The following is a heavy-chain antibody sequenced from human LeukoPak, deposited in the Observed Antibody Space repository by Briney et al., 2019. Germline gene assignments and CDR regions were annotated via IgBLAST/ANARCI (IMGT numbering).Heavy chain of an antibody. J-gene: IGHJ5*02. D-gene: IGHD6-19*01. CDR2: TYYMSKWNT. CDR3: ARAGRGSHWFDP. CDR1: GDSVSSNSAA. V-gene: IGHV6-1*01. Sequence: SQTLSLTCAISGDSVSSNSAAWNWIRQSPSRGLEWLGRTYYMSKWNTQYAVSVESRIIINPDTSKNQFSLQLSSVTPEDTAVYYCARAGRGSHWFDPWGQGTQVTVSS.